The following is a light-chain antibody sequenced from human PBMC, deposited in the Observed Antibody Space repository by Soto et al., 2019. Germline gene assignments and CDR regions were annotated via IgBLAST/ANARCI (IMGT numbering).Light chain of an antibody. CDR2: STS. J-gene: IGLJ2*01. CDR3: ALYMGSGISV. V-gene: IGLV8-61*01. Sequence: QAVVTQEPSFSVSPGGTVTLTCALNSGSVSTSYYPCWYQQPPGQAPRTLIYSTSTRSSGVPDRFSGSTLGNKAAHTITGAQADDESDYYWALYMGSGISVLGGGTKLTVL. CDR1: SGSVSTSYY.